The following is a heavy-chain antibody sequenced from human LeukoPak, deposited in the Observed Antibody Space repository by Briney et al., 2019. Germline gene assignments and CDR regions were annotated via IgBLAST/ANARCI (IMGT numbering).Heavy chain of an antibody. V-gene: IGHV3-23*01. CDR1: GFTFSSYA. CDR3: AKFYDISTGYFDY. J-gene: IGHJ4*02. D-gene: IGHD3-9*01. CDR2: ISGGGGST. Sequence: GGSLRLSCAGSGFTFSSYAMSWVRQSPGRGLEWVSAISGGGGSTYFADSLKGRFTISRDNAKNTLYLQMNSLRAEDTAVYYCAKFYDISTGYFDYWGQGTLVTVSS.